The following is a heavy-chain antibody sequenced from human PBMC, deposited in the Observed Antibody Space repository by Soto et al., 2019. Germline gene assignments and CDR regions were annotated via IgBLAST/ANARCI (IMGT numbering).Heavy chain of an antibody. CDR3: ARIQLDTIMALDY. CDR2: VWSNGNLK. Sequence: QVQLVESGGGVVQPGVSLRLSCAASGFTFDAYGFHWVRQAPGKGLEWVAVVWSNGNLKYYADSVKGRFTISRDSSKSALNLQMNSLRADDTAVYYCARIQLDTIMALDYWGQGTLVTVSS. V-gene: IGHV3-33*01. J-gene: IGHJ4*02. D-gene: IGHD1-1*01. CDR1: GFTFDAYG.